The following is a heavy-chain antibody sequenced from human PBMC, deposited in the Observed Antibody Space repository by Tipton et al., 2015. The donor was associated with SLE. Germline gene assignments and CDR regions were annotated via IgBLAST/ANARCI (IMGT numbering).Heavy chain of an antibody. Sequence: SLRLSCAASGFTFSIYAMHWVRQAPGKGLEWVAVISYDGSNKYYADSVKGRFTSSRDNSKNTLYLQMGSLRAEDMAAYYCVRGGYVFWSVEDWLALWGQGSLVSVSS. CDR1: GFTFSIYA. CDR3: VRGGYVFWSVEDWLAL. J-gene: IGHJ5*02. V-gene: IGHV3-30*14. CDR2: ISYDGSNK. D-gene: IGHD3-3*01.